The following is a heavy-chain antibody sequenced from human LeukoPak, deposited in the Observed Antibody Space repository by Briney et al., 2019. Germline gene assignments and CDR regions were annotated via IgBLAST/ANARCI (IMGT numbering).Heavy chain of an antibody. CDR2: IYYSGST. Sequence: SQTLSLTCTVSGGSISSGGYYWSWIRQHPGKGLEWIGYIYYSGSTYYNPSLKSRVTISVDTSKNQFSLKLSSVTAADTAVYYCARDPFAYCGGDCPRGMDVWGQGTTVTVSS. CDR1: GGSISSGGYY. V-gene: IGHV4-31*03. CDR3: ARDPFAYCGGDCPRGMDV. J-gene: IGHJ6*02. D-gene: IGHD2-21*02.